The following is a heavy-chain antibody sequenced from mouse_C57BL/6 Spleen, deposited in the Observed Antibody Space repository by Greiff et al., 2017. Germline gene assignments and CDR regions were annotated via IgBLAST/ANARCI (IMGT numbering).Heavy chain of an antibody. D-gene: IGHD1-1*01. J-gene: IGHJ4*01. V-gene: IGHV1-5*01. CDR2: IYPGNSDT. CDR1: GYTFTSYW. Sequence: EVQLQESGTVLARPGASVKMSCKTSGYTFTSYWMHWVKQRPGQGLEWIGAIYPGNSDTSYNQKFKGKAKLTAVTSASTAYMELSSLTHEDSAVYYCTSITTVVAYYAMDYGGQGTSVTVSS. CDR3: TSITTVVAYYAMDY.